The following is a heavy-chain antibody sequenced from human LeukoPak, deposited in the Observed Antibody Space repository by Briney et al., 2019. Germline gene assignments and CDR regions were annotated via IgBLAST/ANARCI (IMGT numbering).Heavy chain of an antibody. CDR2: ISNSGTII. J-gene: IGHJ5*02. CDR1: GFTFSDYY. CDR3: ARDGSGSFTTGWFDT. D-gene: IGHD1-26*01. Sequence: PGGSLRLSCAASGFTFSDYYMSWIRQAPGKGLEWISYISNSGTIIEYVDSVKGRFTISRDNGRNSLYLEMNSLRVEDTAVYYCARDGSGSFTTGWFDTWGQGTLVTVSS. V-gene: IGHV3-11*01.